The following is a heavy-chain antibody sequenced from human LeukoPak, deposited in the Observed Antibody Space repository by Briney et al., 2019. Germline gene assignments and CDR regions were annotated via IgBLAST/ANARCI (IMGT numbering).Heavy chain of an antibody. D-gene: IGHD1-26*01. V-gene: IGHV1-2*02. CDR1: GYTFTGYY. CDR3: AREGPRISGSPRY. Sequence: ASVKVSCKASGYTFTGYYMHWVRQAPGQGLEWMGWINPNSGDTNYAQKFQGRVTMTRDTSISTAYMELSRLRSDDTAVYYCAREGPRISGSPRYWGQGTLVTVSS. CDR2: INPNSGDT. J-gene: IGHJ4*02.